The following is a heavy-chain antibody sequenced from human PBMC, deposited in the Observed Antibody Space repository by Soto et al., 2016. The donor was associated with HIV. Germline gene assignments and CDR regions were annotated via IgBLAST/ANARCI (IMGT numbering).Heavy chain of an antibody. Sequence: EVQLLESGGGLVQPGKSLRISCAASGFNFPDHAMSWARQAPGKGLEWVSAISGSGGSTYYADSVKGRFTISRDNSKTTLYLEMNSLRVEDTAVYYCVKRPYTVALDAFENWGQGTLVTVSS. D-gene: IGHD4-17*01. CDR1: GFNFPDHA. CDR2: ISGSGGST. V-gene: IGHV3-23*01. CDR3: VKRPYTVALDAFEN. J-gene: IGHJ4*02.